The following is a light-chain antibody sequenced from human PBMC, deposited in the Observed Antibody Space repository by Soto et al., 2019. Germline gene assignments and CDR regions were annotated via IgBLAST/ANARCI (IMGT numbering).Light chain of an antibody. Sequence: MVKRQARTKLDVSRAEERSLAYGASQSVSSNLAWHQQKPGQAPRILMYDASTGATGISARLHGSGSGTQFTLTNSSLQSKDFAVYYCQQYHKWPITIGQGTRLEIK. J-gene: IGKJ5*01. CDR3: QQYHKWPIT. V-gene: IGKV3-15*01. CDR2: DAS. CDR1: QSVSSN.